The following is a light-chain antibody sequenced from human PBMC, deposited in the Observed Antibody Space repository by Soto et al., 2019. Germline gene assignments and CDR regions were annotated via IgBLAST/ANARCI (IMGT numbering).Light chain of an antibody. V-gene: IGLV1-40*01. J-gene: IGLJ1*01. CDR1: SSNFGAGYE. CDR2: NNL. Sequence: QSVLTQPPSVSGAPGQRATISCTGSSSNFGAGYEVHWYKQLPGAAPTLVIFNNLNRPSGVPERFSGSKSGTSASLIISGLQAEDEADYYCQSFDSSLRVYVFGSGTKVTVL. CDR3: QSFDSSLRVYV.